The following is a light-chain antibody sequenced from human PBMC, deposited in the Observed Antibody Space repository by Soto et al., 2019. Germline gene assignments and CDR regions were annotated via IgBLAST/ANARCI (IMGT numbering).Light chain of an antibody. Sequence: DIQMTQSPSTLCASVGDRVTITCRASQSISTRLAWYQQKPGKAPKLLIYDASSLESGVPSRLSGSASGTEFTLTISSLQPDDFATYYCQQYNSYSTFGQGTKVDIK. CDR1: QSISTR. CDR3: QQYNSYST. CDR2: DAS. J-gene: IGKJ1*01. V-gene: IGKV1-5*01.